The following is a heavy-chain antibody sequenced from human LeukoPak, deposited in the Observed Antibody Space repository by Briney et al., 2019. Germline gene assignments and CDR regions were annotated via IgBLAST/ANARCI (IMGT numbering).Heavy chain of an antibody. Sequence: SETLSLTCAVYGGSFSGYYWSWIRQPPGKGLEWIGEINHSGSTNYNPSLKSRDTISVDTSKNQFSLKLSSVTAADTAVYYCARQPHRGSLNWFDPWGQGTLVTVSS. V-gene: IGHV4-34*01. CDR2: INHSGST. CDR3: ARQPHRGSLNWFDP. J-gene: IGHJ5*02. CDR1: GGSFSGYY. D-gene: IGHD3-10*01.